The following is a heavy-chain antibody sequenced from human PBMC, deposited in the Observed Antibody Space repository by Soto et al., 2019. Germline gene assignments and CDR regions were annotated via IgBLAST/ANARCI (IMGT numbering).Heavy chain of an antibody. V-gene: IGHV3-23*01. CDR2: VSGSGGST. Sequence: GGSLRLSCAASGFTFSSYAMGWVRQAPGKGLEWVSGVSGSGGSTYYADSVKGRFTISRDNSRNTLYLQMNSLRAEDTAVYYCAKGVAYCSSSSCPFLFDNCGQRTLVTVPS. CDR3: AKGVAYCSSSSCPFLFDN. J-gene: IGHJ4*02. CDR1: GFTFSSYA. D-gene: IGHD2-2*01.